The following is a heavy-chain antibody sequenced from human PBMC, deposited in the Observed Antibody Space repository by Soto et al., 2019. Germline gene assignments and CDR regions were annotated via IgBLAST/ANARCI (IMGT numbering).Heavy chain of an antibody. J-gene: IGHJ6*02. CDR3: VRGVYYYDSSGYPVVGGMDV. D-gene: IGHD3-22*01. CDR2: MNPNSGNT. Sequence: GASVKVSCKASGYTFTSYDINWVRQATGQGLEWMGWMNPNSGNTGYAQKFQGRVTMTRNTSISTAYMELSSLRSEDTAVYYCVRGVYYYDSSGYPVVGGMDVWGQGTTVTVSS. CDR1: GYTFTSYD. V-gene: IGHV1-8*01.